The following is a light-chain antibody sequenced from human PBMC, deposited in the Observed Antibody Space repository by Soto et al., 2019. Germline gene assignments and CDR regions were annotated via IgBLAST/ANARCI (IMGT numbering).Light chain of an antibody. CDR3: YSHTARRTLV. J-gene: IGLJ3*02. Sequence: QSALTQPASVSGSPGQSITISCTGTSSDVGGYNYVSWYQQHPGKAPKLMIYEGSHRPSGVSSRFYGSRSGNTASLTISGLQAEDEADYYCYSHTARRTLVFGGGTKVTVL. V-gene: IGLV2-14*01. CDR1: SSDVGGYNY. CDR2: EGS.